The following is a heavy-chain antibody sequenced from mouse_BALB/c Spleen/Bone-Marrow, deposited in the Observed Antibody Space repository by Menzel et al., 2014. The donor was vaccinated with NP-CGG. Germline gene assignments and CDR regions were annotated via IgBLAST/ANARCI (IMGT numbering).Heavy chain of an antibody. CDR2: IYPGDGDT. Sequence: VKLQESGAELARPGAPVKLSCKASGYTFTSYWMQWVKQRPGQGLEWIGAIYPGDGDTRYTQKFKGKATLTADKSSSTAYMQLSSLASEDSAVYYCAKEGRGAYWGQGTLVTVSA. V-gene: IGHV1-87*01. J-gene: IGHJ3*01. D-gene: IGHD3-3*01. CDR3: AKEGRGAY. CDR1: GYTFTSYW.